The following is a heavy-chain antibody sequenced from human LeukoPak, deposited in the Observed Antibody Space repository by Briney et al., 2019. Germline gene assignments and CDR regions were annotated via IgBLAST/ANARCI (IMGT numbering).Heavy chain of an antibody. Sequence: GRSLRLSCAASGFTFSGYAMHWVRQAPGKGLEWVAVISYDGSNKYYADSVKGRFTISRDNSKNTLYLQMNSLRAEDTAVYYCARPKWPGYSSSWFDYWGQGTLVTVSS. CDR1: GFTFSGYA. CDR2: ISYDGSNK. D-gene: IGHD6-13*01. J-gene: IGHJ4*02. CDR3: ARPKWPGYSSSWFDY. V-gene: IGHV3-30-3*01.